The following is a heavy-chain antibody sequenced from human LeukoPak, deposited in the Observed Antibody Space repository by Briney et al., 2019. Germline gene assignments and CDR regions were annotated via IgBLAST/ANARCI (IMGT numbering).Heavy chain of an antibody. CDR2: IGAYNGNT. D-gene: IGHD6-19*01. CDR1: GYTFTSYG. CDR3: ARNRGYSSGSRSGYYYMDV. V-gene: IGHV1-18*01. J-gene: IGHJ6*03. Sequence: GASVKVSCKASGYTFTSYGISWVRQAPGQGLEWVGWIGAYNGNTNYAQKLQGRGTMTTDTSTSTAYMELSSLRSEDTAVYYCARNRGYSSGSRSGYYYMDVWGKGTTVTISS.